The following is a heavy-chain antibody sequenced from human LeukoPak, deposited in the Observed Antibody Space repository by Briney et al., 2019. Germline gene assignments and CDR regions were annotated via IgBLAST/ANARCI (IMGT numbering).Heavy chain of an antibody. Sequence: GGSLRLSCAASGFTFSSYEMNWVRQAPGKGLEWVSYISSSGSTIYYADSVKGRFTISRDNAKNSLYLQMNSLRAEDTALYYCARGGVVVTTTYYYYMDVWGKGTTVTVSS. CDR1: GFTFSSYE. CDR3: ARGGVVVTTTYYYYMDV. D-gene: IGHD3-22*01. CDR2: ISSSGSTI. V-gene: IGHV3-48*03. J-gene: IGHJ6*03.